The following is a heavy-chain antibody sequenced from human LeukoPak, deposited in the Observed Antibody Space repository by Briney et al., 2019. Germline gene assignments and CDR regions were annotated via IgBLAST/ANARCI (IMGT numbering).Heavy chain of an antibody. D-gene: IGHD3-22*01. CDR3: ASIYDSSGYHDAFDI. CDR2: IRYDGSNK. CDR1: GFTFSSYG. Sequence: GGSLRLSCGASGFTFSSYGMHWVRQAPGKGLEWVAFIRYDGSNKYYADSVKGRFTISRDNAKNSLYLQMNSLRAEDTAVYYCASIYDSSGYHDAFDIWGQGTMVTVSS. V-gene: IGHV3-30*02. J-gene: IGHJ3*02.